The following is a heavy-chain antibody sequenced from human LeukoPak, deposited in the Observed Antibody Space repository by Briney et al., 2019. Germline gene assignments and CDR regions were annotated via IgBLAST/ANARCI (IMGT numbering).Heavy chain of an antibody. Sequence: GSLRLSCSASGFTFSRYAMHWVRQAPGKGLEYVSGINDNGRRTHYGDSVKGRSSISRDNSKNTLHLQMATLRAEDTALYYCVKDVGGSYAFDYWGQGILVTVAS. D-gene: IGHD1-26*01. J-gene: IGHJ4*02. V-gene: IGHV3-64D*09. CDR3: VKDVGGSYAFDY. CDR2: INDNGRRT. CDR1: GFTFSRYA.